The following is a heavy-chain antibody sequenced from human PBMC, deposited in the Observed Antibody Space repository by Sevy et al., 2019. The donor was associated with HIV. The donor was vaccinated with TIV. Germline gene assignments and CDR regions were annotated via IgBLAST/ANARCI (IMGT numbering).Heavy chain of an antibody. CDR3: AREYSSGWYNDY. D-gene: IGHD6-19*01. CDR2: ISYDGSNK. Sequence: GGSLRLSCAASGFTFSSYAMHWVRQAPGKGLEWVAVISYDGSNKYYADSVKGRFTISRDNSKNTLYLQINSLRAEDTAVYYCAREYSSGWYNDYWGQGTLVTVSS. V-gene: IGHV3-30-3*01. CDR1: GFTFSSYA. J-gene: IGHJ4*02.